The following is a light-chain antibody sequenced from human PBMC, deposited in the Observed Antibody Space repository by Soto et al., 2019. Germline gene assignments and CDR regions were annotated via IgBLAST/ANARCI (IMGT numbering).Light chain of an antibody. CDR1: QSISSW. CDR2: AAY. J-gene: IGKJ5*01. V-gene: IGKV1-5*01. Sequence: DIQMTQSPSTLSASVGDRVTITCRASQSISSWLAWYQQKPGKAHKSLIYAAYSLQSGVQSKFSGSGSGTDFTLTIRSLQPEDFATYYCKQYNSYPITFGQGTRLEIK. CDR3: KQYNSYPIT.